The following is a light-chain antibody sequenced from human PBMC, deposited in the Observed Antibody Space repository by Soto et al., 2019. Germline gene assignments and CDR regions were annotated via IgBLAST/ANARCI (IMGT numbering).Light chain of an antibody. CDR2: DAS. J-gene: IGKJ2*01. CDR3: QQYDNLPYT. CDR1: QDISNY. V-gene: IGKV1-33*01. Sequence: DIQMTQSPSSLSASVGDRVTITCQASQDISNYLNWYQQKPGKAPKLLIYDASNLETGVPSRSSGIGSVTDFTFPIRSLQPEDLATYYCQQYDNLPYTFGQGTKLEIK.